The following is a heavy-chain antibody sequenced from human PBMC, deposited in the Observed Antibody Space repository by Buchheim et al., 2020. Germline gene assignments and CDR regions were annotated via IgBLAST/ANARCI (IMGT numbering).Heavy chain of an antibody. Sequence: EVQLVESGGGLVQPGGSLRLYCAASGFTFSSYWMSWVRQAPGKGLEWVANIKQDGSEKYYVDSVKGRFTISRDNDKNSLYLQMNSLRAEDTAVYYCARMARDTAMVMGPYYFDYWGQGTL. CDR1: GFTFSSYW. CDR3: ARMARDTAMVMGPYYFDY. V-gene: IGHV3-7*03. J-gene: IGHJ4*02. D-gene: IGHD5-18*01. CDR2: IKQDGSEK.